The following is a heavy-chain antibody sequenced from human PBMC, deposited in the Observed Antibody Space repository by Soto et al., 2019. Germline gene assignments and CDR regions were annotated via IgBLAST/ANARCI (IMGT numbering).Heavy chain of an antibody. J-gene: IGHJ4*02. Sequence: SETLSLTCTVSGGSISSSSYYWGWMRQPPRKGLEWIGSIYYSGSAYYNPSLKSRVTISVDTSKNQFSLKLSSVTAADTAVYYCARHWISSDYYYLTPFDYWGPGTLVTVSS. D-gene: IGHD3-22*01. CDR3: ARHWISSDYYYLTPFDY. CDR1: GGSISSSSYY. V-gene: IGHV4-39*01. CDR2: IYYSGSA.